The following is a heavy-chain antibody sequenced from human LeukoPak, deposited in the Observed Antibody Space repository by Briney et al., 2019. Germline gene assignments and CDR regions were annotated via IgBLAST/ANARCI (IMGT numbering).Heavy chain of an antibody. J-gene: IGHJ3*02. CDR3: ARHLWCGIGSKKEDAFDI. D-gene: IGHD2-21*01. Sequence: SETLSLTCAVYGGSFSGYYWSWIRQPPGKGLEWIGEINHSGSTNYNPSLKSRATISLDTSKNQFSRKLRSVTATDAAVYYCARHLWCGIGSKKEDAFDIWGQGTMVTVSS. CDR2: INHSGST. CDR1: GGSFSGYY. V-gene: IGHV4-34*01.